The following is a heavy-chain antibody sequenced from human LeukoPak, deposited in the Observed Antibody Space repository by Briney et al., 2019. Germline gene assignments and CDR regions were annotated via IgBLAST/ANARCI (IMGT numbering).Heavy chain of an antibody. Sequence: ASVKVSCKTSGYTFTDLYTHWVRQAPGQGLEWMGRVNPNSGGTDYAQKFQGRVTMTRDTSIGTAYMELNRLRSDDTAVYFCARGEVVPAAISYYYYGVAVWGQGTTVTVSS. CDR3: ARGEVVPAAISYYYYGVAV. D-gene: IGHD2-2*02. CDR2: VNPNSGGT. V-gene: IGHV1-2*06. CDR1: GYTFTDLY. J-gene: IGHJ6*02.